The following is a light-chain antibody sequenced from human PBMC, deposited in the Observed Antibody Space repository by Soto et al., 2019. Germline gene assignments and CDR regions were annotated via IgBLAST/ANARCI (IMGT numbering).Light chain of an antibody. CDR3: SSYTSTSTRV. CDR1: SSDVGGYNY. Sequence: QSALTQLAFVSGSPGQSITISCTGTSSDVGGYNYVSWYQHPPAKAPKLMISEVSNRPSGVSNRFSGSKSGNTASLTISGLQAEDEADYYCSSYTSTSTRVFGTGTKVTVL. J-gene: IGLJ1*01. V-gene: IGLV2-14*01. CDR2: EVS.